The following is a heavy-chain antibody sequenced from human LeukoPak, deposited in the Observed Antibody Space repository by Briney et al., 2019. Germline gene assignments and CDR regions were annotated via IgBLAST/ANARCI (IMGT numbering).Heavy chain of an antibody. CDR1: GGSISSYY. CDR2: IYYSGST. J-gene: IGHJ6*03. V-gene: IGHV4-59*12. CDR3: ARLTSHYDILTGYSADYYYYYYMDV. D-gene: IGHD3-9*01. Sequence: LETLSLTCTVSGGSISSYYCSWIRQTPGKGLEWIGYIYYSGSTNYNPSLKSRVTISVDTSKNQFSLKLSSVTAADTAVYYCARLTSHYDILTGYSADYYYYYYMDVWGKGTTVTISS.